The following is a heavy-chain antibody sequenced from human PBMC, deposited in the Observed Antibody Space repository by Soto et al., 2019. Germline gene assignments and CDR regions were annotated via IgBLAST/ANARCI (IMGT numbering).Heavy chain of an antibody. Sequence: EVQLVESGGGLVQPGGSLRLSCAASGFTFSSYWMSWVRQAPGKGLEWVANIKQDGSEKYYVDSVKGRFTISRDNAKNSLYLQMNSLRAEETAVYYCAREVRVGMVVTQILKIADYRGQGTLFTVFS. V-gene: IGHV3-7*03. J-gene: IGHJ4*02. CDR3: AREVRVGMVVTQILKIADY. CDR2: IKQDGSEK. D-gene: IGHD1-26*01. CDR1: GFTFSSYW.